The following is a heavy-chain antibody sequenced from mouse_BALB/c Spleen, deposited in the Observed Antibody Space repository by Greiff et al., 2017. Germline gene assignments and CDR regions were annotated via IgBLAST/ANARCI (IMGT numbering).Heavy chain of an antibody. D-gene: IGHD2-4*01. Sequence: EVKVVESGGGLVKPGGSLKLSCAASGFTFSSYAMSWVRQTPEKRLEWVASISSGGSTYYPDSVKGRFTISRDNARNILYLQMSSLRSEDTAMYYCARGGDYHYFDYWGQGTTLTVSS. CDR1: GFTFSSYA. J-gene: IGHJ2*01. CDR2: ISSGGST. V-gene: IGHV5-6-5*01. CDR3: ARGGDYHYFDY.